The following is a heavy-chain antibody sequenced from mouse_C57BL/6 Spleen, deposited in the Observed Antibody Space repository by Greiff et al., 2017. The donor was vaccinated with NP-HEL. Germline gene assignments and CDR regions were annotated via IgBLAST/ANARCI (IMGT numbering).Heavy chain of an antibody. CDR1: GFTFSDYY. Sequence: DVKLQESGGGLVQPGGSLKLSCAASGFTFSDYYMYWVRQTPEKRLEWVAYISNGGGSTYYPDTVKGRFTISRDNAKNTLYLQMSRLKSEDTAMYYCARPIYDYDEGTYYAMDYWGQGTSVTVSS. V-gene: IGHV5-12*01. J-gene: IGHJ4*01. CDR2: ISNGGGST. CDR3: ARPIYDYDEGTYYAMDY. D-gene: IGHD2-4*01.